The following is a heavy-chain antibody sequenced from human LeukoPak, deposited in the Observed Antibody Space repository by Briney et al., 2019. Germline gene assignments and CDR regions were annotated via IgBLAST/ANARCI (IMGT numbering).Heavy chain of an antibody. CDR2: IYYSGST. D-gene: IGHD3-10*01. CDR1: GGSISSGGYY. V-gene: IGHV4-31*03. J-gene: IGHJ4*02. CDR3: ARASWGYYGSGSYFRWNYYFDY. Sequence: SETLSLTCTVSGGSISSGGYYWSWIRQHPGKGLEWIGYIYYSGSTYYNPSLKSRVTISIDTSKNQFSLKLSSVTAADTAVYYCARASWGYYGSGSYFRWNYYFDYWGQGTLVTVSS.